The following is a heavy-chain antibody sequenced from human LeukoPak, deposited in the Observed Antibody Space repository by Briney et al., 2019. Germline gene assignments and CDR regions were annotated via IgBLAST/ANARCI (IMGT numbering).Heavy chain of an antibody. D-gene: IGHD5-24*01. J-gene: IGHJ4*02. CDR3: ARGRDGYNPTFDY. CDR1: GFTFSSYS. Sequence: GGSLRLSCAASGFTFSSYSMNWVRQAPGKGLEWVSVIYSGGSTYYADSVKGRFTISRDNSKNTLYLQMNSLRAEDTAVYYCARGRDGYNPTFDYWGQGTLVTVSS. V-gene: IGHV3-53*01. CDR2: IYSGGST.